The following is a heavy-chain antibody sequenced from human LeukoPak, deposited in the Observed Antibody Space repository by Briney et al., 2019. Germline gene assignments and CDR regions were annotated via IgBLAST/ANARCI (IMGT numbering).Heavy chain of an antibody. J-gene: IGHJ4*02. CDR2: IYHSGST. D-gene: IGHD6-13*01. V-gene: IGHV4-38-2*01. CDR1: GYSLRSGYY. Sequence: SETLSLTCAFSGYSLRSGYYWGWIRPRPGKGLEWIGRIYHSGSTLYNPSRKSRVTISVDTSNNQFSLKLSSVTAADTAVYYCARRDLWAAGTPYYFDYWGQGTLVTVSS. CDR3: ARRDLWAAGTPYYFDY.